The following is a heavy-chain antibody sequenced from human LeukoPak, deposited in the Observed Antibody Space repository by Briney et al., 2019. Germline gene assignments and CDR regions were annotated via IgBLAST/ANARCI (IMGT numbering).Heavy chain of an antibody. CDR1: GYTFTSYY. Sequence: ASVKVSCKASGYTFTSYYMHWVRQAPGQGLKWMGIINPSGGSTSYAQKFQGRVTMTRDMSTSTVYMELSSLRSEDTAVYYCARESYGGGRSFDYWGQGTLVTVSS. V-gene: IGHV1-46*01. D-gene: IGHD4-23*01. CDR2: INPSGGST. CDR3: ARESYGGGRSFDY. J-gene: IGHJ4*02.